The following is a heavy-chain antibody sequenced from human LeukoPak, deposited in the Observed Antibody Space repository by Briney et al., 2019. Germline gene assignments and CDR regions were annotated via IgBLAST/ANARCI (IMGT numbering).Heavy chain of an antibody. CDR3: ARDRGVRGGSYGTWFDP. D-gene: IGHD1-26*01. Sequence: SETLSLTCTVSGGSISSDYWSWIRQPAGKGLEWIGRIYTSGSTNYNPSLKSRVTISVDTSKNHFSLKLSSVTAADTAVYYCARDRGVRGGSYGTWFDPWGQGTLVTVSS. CDR2: IYTSGST. V-gene: IGHV4-4*07. J-gene: IGHJ5*02. CDR1: GGSISSDY.